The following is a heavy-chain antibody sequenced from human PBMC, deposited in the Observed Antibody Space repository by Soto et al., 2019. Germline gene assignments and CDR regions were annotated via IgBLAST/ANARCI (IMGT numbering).Heavy chain of an antibody. Sequence: GGSLRLSCAVSGFTFDDNAMHWVRQAPEKGLEWVSGINWKSDIGYADSVKGRFTISRDNAENSLYLQMNSLRAEDTAVYYCAKDCGCSWGYYYYCRGGWDRGSTVSVSS. V-gene: IGHV3-9*01. D-gene: IGHD6-13*01. CDR1: GFTFDDNA. CDR3: AKDCGCSWGYYYYCRGG. J-gene: IGHJ6*02. CDR2: INWKSDI.